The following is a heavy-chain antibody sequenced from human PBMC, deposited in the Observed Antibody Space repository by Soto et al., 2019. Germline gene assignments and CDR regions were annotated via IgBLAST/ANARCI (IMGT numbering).Heavy chain of an antibody. D-gene: IGHD2-15*01. CDR1: GYTFTSYY. J-gene: IGHJ5*02. V-gene: IGHV1-46*03. CDR3: ARIQYCSDGSCDGPLGFDP. CDR2: INPSGGST. Sequence: GASVKVSCKASGYTFTSYYMHWVRQAPGQGLEWMGIINPSGGSTSYAQKFQGRVTMTRDTSTSTVYMELSSLRSEDTAVYYCARIQYCSDGSCDGPLGFDPWGQGTLVTVSS.